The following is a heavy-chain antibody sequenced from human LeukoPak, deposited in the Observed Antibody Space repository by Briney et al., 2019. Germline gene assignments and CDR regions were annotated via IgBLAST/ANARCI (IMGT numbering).Heavy chain of an antibody. V-gene: IGHV3-48*03. Sequence: GGSLRLSCAASGFIFSSFEMNWVRQAPGKGLEWVSYISSLGYTTYYADSVKGRFTISRDNAKNSLYLQMNSLRAEDTAVYFCVRGGVDYWGQGTPVTVSS. CDR2: ISSLGYTT. D-gene: IGHD3-3*01. CDR1: GFIFSSFE. J-gene: IGHJ4*02. CDR3: VRGGVDY.